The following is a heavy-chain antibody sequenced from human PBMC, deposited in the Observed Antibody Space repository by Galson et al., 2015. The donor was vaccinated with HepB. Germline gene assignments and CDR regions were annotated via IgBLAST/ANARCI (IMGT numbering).Heavy chain of an antibody. V-gene: IGHV1-3*04. CDR3: AREGGTGGYSYGIYYFDC. J-gene: IGHJ4*02. CDR2: INTGTGNT. D-gene: IGHD5-18*01. CDR1: GYSFTNYA. Sequence: SVKVSCKASGYSFTNYAMHWVRQAPGQRLEWMGWINTGTGNTKFSQRFQDRVTLTRDTSASTVYMELSSLRSEDTSVYYCAREGGTGGYSYGIYYFDCWGEGTLVTVSS.